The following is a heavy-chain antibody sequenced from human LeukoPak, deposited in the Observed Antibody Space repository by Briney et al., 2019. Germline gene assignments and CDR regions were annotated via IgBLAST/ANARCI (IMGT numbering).Heavy chain of an antibody. CDR1: GFTVSSNY. Sequence: GGSLRLSCAASGFTVSSNYMSWVRQAPGKGLEWVSVIYSGGSTYYADSVKGRFTISRDNSKNTLYLQMNSLRAEDTAVYYCARSSYDFWSGHLHPFDYWGQGTLVSVSS. D-gene: IGHD3-3*01. CDR3: ARSSYDFWSGHLHPFDY. CDR2: IYSGGST. J-gene: IGHJ4*02. V-gene: IGHV3-53*01.